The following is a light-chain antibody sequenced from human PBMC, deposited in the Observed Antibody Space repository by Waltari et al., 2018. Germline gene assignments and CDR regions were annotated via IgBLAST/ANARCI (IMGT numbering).Light chain of an antibody. V-gene: IGKV1-39*01. J-gene: IGKJ2*01. CDR1: QRISNF. CDR3: QQSYSSLYT. CDR2: AAS. Sequence: DIQMTQSPSSLSASVGDSVPITCRASQRISNFLNWYQQKPGKAPKLLIYAASSLQSGVPSRFSASGSGTDFTLTISSLQPEDFATYFCQQSYSSLYTFGQGTKLEI.